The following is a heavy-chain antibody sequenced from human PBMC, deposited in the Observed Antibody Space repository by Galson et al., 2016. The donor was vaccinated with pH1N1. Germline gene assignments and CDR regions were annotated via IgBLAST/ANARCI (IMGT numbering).Heavy chain of an antibody. CDR3: ARSTGYCSSANCYSGAEYFQR. CDR2: LYTSGST. CDR1: GGSINSGSYY. J-gene: IGHJ1*01. Sequence: TLSLTCTVSGGSINSGSYYWYWIRQPAGKGLEWIGRLYTSGSTNYNPSLKSRVTISEDTSKNQIFLKLSSVTAADTAVYYCARSTGYCSSANCYSGAEYFQRWGQGTLVTVSS. D-gene: IGHD2-2*01. V-gene: IGHV4-61*02.